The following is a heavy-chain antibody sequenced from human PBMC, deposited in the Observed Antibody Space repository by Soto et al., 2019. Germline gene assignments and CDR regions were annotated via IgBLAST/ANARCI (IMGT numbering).Heavy chain of an antibody. Sequence: QVQLVQSGAEVKKPGSSVKVSCKASGGTFSSYAISWVRQAPGQGLEWMGGIIPIFGTANYAQKFQGRVTITADESTSTAYMELSRLRSEDTAVYYCEREQSRYYGSGSYSNFDYWGQGTLVTVSS. J-gene: IGHJ4*02. CDR2: IIPIFGTA. CDR3: EREQSRYYGSGSYSNFDY. CDR1: GGTFSSYA. V-gene: IGHV1-69*01. D-gene: IGHD3-10*01.